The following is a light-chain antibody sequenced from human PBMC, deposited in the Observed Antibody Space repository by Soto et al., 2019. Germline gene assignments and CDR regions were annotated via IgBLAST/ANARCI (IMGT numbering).Light chain of an antibody. Sequence: DIQMTQSPSTLSASVGDRVTITCWASQSISSWLVWYQQKPGKAPKLLIYDASSLESGVPSRFSGSGSGTEFTLTISSLQPDDFATYYCQQYNSYSYTFGQGTKLEIK. CDR3: QQYNSYSYT. V-gene: IGKV1-5*01. CDR1: QSISSW. J-gene: IGKJ2*01. CDR2: DAS.